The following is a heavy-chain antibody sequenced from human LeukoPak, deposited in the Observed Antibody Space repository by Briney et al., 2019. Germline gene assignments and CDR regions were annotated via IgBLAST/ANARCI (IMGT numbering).Heavy chain of an antibody. J-gene: IGHJ4*02. CDR3: AKSMVRGVPFFDY. CDR2: IYYSGST. CDR1: GGSISSSSYY. Sequence: PSETLSLTCTVSGGSISSSSYYWGWIRQPPGKGLEWIGSIYYSGSTYYNPSLKSRVTISVDTSKNQFSLKLSSVTAADTAVYYCAKSMVRGVPFFDYWGQGTLVTVSS. V-gene: IGHV4-39*01. D-gene: IGHD3-10*01.